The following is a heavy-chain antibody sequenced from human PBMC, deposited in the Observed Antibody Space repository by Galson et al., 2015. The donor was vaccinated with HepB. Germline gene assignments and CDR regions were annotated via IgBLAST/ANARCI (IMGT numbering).Heavy chain of an antibody. CDR2: IDPSDSHT. CDR1: GYSFTSYW. J-gene: IGHJ4*02. Sequence: QSGAEVKKPGESLKISCKGSGYSFTSYWIGWVRQMPGKGPEWMGKIDPSDSHTDYNPSFQGHVTISADRTINTAYLQWSSLKASDTAMYYCARPYYYGSGSSEGYWGQGTLVTVSS. CDR3: ARPYYYGSGSSEGY. V-gene: IGHV5-10-1*01. D-gene: IGHD3-10*01.